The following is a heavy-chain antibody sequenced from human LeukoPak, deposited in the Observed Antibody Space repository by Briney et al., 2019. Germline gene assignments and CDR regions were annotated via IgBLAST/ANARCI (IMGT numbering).Heavy chain of an antibody. CDR1: GFTFSSYS. J-gene: IGHJ6*03. Sequence: GGSLRLSCAASGFTFSSYSMNWVRQAPGKGLEWVSYISSSSSYIYYADSVKGRFTISRDNAKNSLYLQMNSLRAEDTAVDYCARVNIVVVPAAITDYYYYMDVWGKGTTVTVSS. CDR2: ISSSSSYI. CDR3: ARVNIVVVPAAITDYYYYMDV. D-gene: IGHD2-2*01. V-gene: IGHV3-21*01.